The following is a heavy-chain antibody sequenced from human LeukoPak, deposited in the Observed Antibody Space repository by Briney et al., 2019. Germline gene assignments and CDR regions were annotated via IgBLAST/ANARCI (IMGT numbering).Heavy chain of an antibody. Sequence: GGSLRLSCAASGFTFSSYGMSWVRQAPGKGVEWVSAISGSGGSTYYADSVKGRFTISRDNSKNTLYLQMNSLRAEDTAVYYCAKVGGGGSSWFDYWGQGTLVTVSS. V-gene: IGHV3-23*01. D-gene: IGHD6-13*01. J-gene: IGHJ4*02. CDR3: AKVGGGGSSWFDY. CDR1: GFTFSSYG. CDR2: ISGSGGST.